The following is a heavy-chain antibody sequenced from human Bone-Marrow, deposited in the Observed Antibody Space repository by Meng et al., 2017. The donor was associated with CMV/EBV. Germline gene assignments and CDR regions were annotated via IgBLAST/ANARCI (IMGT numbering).Heavy chain of an antibody. V-gene: IGHV3-20*04. CDR1: GFTFDDYG. D-gene: IGHD1-26*01. CDR2: FRWNGGTT. J-gene: IGHJ3*01. CDR3: ARAVGVTIVDALDF. Sequence: GGSLRLSCAAFGFTFDDYGLNWVRQAPGKGLEWVAGFRWNGGTTGNTDSVKGRFTISRDNAKTSLHLQMNSLRAEDTALYYCARAVGVTIVDALDFWGQGTMVTVSS.